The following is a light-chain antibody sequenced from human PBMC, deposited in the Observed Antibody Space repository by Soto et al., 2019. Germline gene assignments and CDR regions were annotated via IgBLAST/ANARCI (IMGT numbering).Light chain of an antibody. J-gene: IGKJ2*01. CDR1: QSIRSW. CDR3: QQYNRYPYT. Sequence: DIQMTQSPSTLSASVGDRVTNTCRASQSIRSWLAWYQQRPGKAPKLLIYDASNLQSGVPSRLSGSGSGTEFTLTISSLQPDDFATYYGQQYNRYPYTFGQGTKLESK. CDR2: DAS. V-gene: IGKV1-5*01.